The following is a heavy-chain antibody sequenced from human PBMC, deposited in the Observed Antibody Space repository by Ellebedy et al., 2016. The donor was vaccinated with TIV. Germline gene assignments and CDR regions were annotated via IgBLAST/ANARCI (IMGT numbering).Heavy chain of an antibody. J-gene: IGHJ3*02. CDR1: GFTFTPYS. CDR2: ISGSSITS. V-gene: IGHV3-48*04. CDR3: ATDGSYGDYRSPAHAFVI. Sequence: GGSLRLSCTASGFTFTPYSMNWVRQAPGKGLEWISYISGSSITSYYADSVKGRFTISRDNAKNSLYLQMNSLRAEDTSLYYCATDGSYGDYRSPAHAFVIWGQGTMVTVSP. D-gene: IGHD4-17*01.